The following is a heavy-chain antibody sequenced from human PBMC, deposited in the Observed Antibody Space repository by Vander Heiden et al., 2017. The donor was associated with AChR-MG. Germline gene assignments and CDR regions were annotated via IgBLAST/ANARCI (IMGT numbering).Heavy chain of an antibody. V-gene: IGHV3-23*01. CDR2: ISGSGGST. CDR1: GFTFSSYA. J-gene: IGHJ4*02. D-gene: IGHD6-13*01. Sequence: EVQLLESGGGLVQPGGSLRLSCAASGFTFSSYAMSWVRQAPGKGREWVSAISGSGGSTYYADAVKGRFTISRDNSKNTLYLQMNRMRAEDTAVYYFAKLKWQQLVLAGGYWGQGTLVTVSS. CDR3: AKLKWQQLVLAGGY.